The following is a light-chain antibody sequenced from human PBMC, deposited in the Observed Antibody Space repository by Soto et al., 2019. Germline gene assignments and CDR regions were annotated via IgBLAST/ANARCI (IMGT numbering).Light chain of an antibody. CDR2: KAS. CDR1: QSISSL. Sequence: DIQMTQSPSTLSASVGDRVTITCRASQSISSLLAWYQKKPGRAPTLLIYKASTLESGVPSRFSGSGSGTEFSLTISSLQPDDSASYYCQKYNSYPLTFGQGTRLEIK. J-gene: IGKJ5*01. V-gene: IGKV1-5*03. CDR3: QKYNSYPLT.